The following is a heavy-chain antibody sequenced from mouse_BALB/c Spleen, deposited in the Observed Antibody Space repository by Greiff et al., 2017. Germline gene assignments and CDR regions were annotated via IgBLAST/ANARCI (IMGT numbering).Heavy chain of an antibody. J-gene: IGHJ4*01. CDR1: GFTFTDYY. V-gene: IGHV7-3*02. D-gene: IGHD1-1*01. Sequence: EVKLMESGGGLVQPGGSLRLSCATSGFTFTDYYMSWVPQPPGKALEWLGFIRNKANGYTTEYSASVKGRFTISRDNSQSILYLQMNTLRAEDSATYYCARRDYGSSYAMDYWGQGTSVTVSS. CDR2: IRNKANGYTT. CDR3: ARRDYGSSYAMDY.